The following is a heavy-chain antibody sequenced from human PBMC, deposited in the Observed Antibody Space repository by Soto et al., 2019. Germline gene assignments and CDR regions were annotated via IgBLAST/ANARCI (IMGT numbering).Heavy chain of an antibody. Sequence: PSETLSLTCTVSGGSISSYYWSWIRQPPGKGLEWIGYIYYSVSTNYNPSLKSRVTISVDTSKNQFSLKLSSVTAADTAVYYCARERCSGASREYYDGLDVWGQGTKVTVSS. J-gene: IGHJ6*02. D-gene: IGHD2-15*01. CDR2: IYYSVST. V-gene: IGHV4-59*01. CDR3: ARERCSGASREYYDGLDV. CDR1: GGSISSYY.